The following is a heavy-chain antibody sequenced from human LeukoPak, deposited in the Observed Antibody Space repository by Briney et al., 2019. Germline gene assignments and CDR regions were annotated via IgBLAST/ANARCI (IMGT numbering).Heavy chain of an antibody. CDR1: GFTFSSYS. CDR3: ARDLSNDYGDYGGGV. CDR2: ISSSSYI. D-gene: IGHD4-17*01. Sequence: GGSLRLSCAASGFTFSSYSMNWVRQAPGKGLEWVSSISSSSYIYYADSVKGRFTISRDNAKNSLYLQMNSLRAEDTAVYYCARDLSNDYGDYGGGVWGQGTLVTVSS. J-gene: IGHJ4*02. V-gene: IGHV3-21*01.